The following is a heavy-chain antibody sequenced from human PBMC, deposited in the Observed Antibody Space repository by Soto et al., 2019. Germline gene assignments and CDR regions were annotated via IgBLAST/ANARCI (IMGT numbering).Heavy chain of an antibody. CDR1: GGSISSGDYY. CDR2: IYYSVST. CDR3: ARERPDGSRLDP. Sequence: QVQLQESGPGLVKPSQTLSLTCTVSGGSISSGDYYWSWIRQPPGKGLEWIGYIYYSVSTYDNPSLKSRVTRSVDTTKNQFSLKLCSVTDADTAVYYCARERPDGSRLDPWGQGTLVTVSS. D-gene: IGHD6-13*01. V-gene: IGHV4-30-4*01. J-gene: IGHJ5*02.